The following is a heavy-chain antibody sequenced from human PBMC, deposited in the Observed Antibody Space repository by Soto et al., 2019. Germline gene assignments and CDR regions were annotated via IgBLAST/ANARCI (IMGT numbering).Heavy chain of an antibody. CDR1: GFRFSSYW. D-gene: IGHD3-3*01. CDR2: INSDGSST. CDR3: ARSEGRFLEWFHFDY. J-gene: IGHJ4*02. V-gene: IGHV3-74*01. Sequence: GGSLRLSCAASGFRFSSYWMHWVRQAPGKGLVWVSHINSDGSSTNYADSVKGRFTISRDNAKNTLYLQMNSLRVEDTAVYYCARSEGRFLEWFHFDYWGQGTLVTVSS.